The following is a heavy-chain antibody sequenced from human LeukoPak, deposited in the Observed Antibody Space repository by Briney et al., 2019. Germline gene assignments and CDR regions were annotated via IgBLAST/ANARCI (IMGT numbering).Heavy chain of an antibody. Sequence: GGSLRLSCAASGFTFSSYWMHWVRQAPGKGLVWVSRINSDGSSTSYADSVKGRFTISRDNAKNTLYLQMNSLRDDDTAVYYCIRGGGSGHFDYWGQGTLGIVSS. CDR3: IRGGGSGHFDY. J-gene: IGHJ4*02. V-gene: IGHV3-74*01. CDR1: GFTFSSYW. CDR2: INSDGSST. D-gene: IGHD2-15*01.